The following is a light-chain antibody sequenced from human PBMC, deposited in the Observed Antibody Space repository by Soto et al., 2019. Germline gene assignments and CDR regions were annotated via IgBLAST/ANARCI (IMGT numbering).Light chain of an antibody. Sequence: ALEMTQSPSSLSASVGDRVTITCRASQGIGSDLAWYQQRPGKAPKLLIYAASNLQSGVPSRFSGSGSGTDFTLTISSLQPEDFATYYCLQDYNLLTFGGGTKVEIK. CDR1: QGIGSD. V-gene: IGKV1-6*01. CDR2: AAS. J-gene: IGKJ4*01. CDR3: LQDYNLLT.